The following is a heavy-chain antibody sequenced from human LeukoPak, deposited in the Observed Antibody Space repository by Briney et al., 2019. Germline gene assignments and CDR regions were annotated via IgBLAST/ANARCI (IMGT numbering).Heavy chain of an antibody. Sequence: GGSLRLSCAASGFTFSSYAMHWVRRAPGKGLEWVAVISYDGSNKYYADSVKGRFTISRDNSKNTLYLQMNSLRAEDTAVYYCARDLRVAAAGSPLLYYYYGMDVWGQGTTVTVSS. D-gene: IGHD6-13*01. CDR1: GFTFSSYA. V-gene: IGHV3-30*04. CDR2: ISYDGSNK. J-gene: IGHJ6*02. CDR3: ARDLRVAAAGSPLLYYYYGMDV.